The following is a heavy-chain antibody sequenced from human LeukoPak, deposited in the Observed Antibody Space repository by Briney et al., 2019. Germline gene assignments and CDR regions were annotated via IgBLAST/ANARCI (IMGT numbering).Heavy chain of an antibody. V-gene: IGHV3-21*01. D-gene: IGHD3-10*01. CDR2: ISSSSSYI. Sequence: GGSLRLSCAASGFTFSSYSMNWVRQAPGKGLEWVSSISSSSSYIYYADSVKGRLTISRDNAKNSLYLQMNSLRAEDTAVYYCARGGLVRGTPLFQDWGQGTLVTVSS. CDR1: GFTFSSYS. CDR3: ARGGLVRGTPLFQD. J-gene: IGHJ4*02.